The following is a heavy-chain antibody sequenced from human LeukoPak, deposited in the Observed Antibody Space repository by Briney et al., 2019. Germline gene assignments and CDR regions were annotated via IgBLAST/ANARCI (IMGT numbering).Heavy chain of an antibody. CDR3: ARGLHPTGDLPFDF. J-gene: IGHJ4*02. D-gene: IGHD7-27*01. V-gene: IGHV1-8*01. Sequence: ASVKVSCKASGYTFTSYDINWVRQATGQGLEWMGWMNPNSGNTGYAQKFQGRVTMTRDTSINTAYMELSSLRSEDTAVYYCARGLHPTGDLPFDFWGQGTLVTVSS. CDR2: MNPNSGNT. CDR1: GYTFTSYD.